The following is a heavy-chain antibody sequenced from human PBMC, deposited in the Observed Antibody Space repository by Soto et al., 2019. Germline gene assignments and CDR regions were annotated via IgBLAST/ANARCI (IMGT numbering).Heavy chain of an antibody. D-gene: IGHD6-13*01. V-gene: IGHV4-59*08. CDR1: GASIMNYY. Sequence: PSETLSLTCSVSGASIMNYYWNWIRQSPGKGLEWIGCVYYSGNTNYNPSLKSRLTISMDTSKNQFSVRLSSVSAADTAVYYCARSWYSSSWHGSSFDSWGQGTLVTVSS. CDR2: VYYSGNT. J-gene: IGHJ4*02. CDR3: ARSWYSSSWHGSSFDS.